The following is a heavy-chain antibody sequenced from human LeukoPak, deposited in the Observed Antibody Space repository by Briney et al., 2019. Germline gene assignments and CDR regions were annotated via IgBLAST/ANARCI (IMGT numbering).Heavy chain of an antibody. V-gene: IGHV4-39*07. CDR1: GGSISSSSYY. J-gene: IGHJ5*02. Sequence: SETLSLTCTVSGGSISSSSYYWGWLRQPPVKGLEWIGSIYHSGSTYYNPSLKSRVTISVDTSKNQFSLKLSSVTAADTAVYYCARGPVLYDFLNWFDPWGQGTLVTVSS. D-gene: IGHD5/OR15-5a*01. CDR3: ARGPVLYDFLNWFDP. CDR2: IYHSGST.